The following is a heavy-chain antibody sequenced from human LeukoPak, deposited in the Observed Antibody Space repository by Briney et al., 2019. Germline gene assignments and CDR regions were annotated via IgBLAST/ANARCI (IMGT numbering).Heavy chain of an antibody. CDR3: ARGGGGSLYYYYYYIDV. D-gene: IGHD2-15*01. CDR1: GFTFSSYA. CDR2: ISYDESNK. V-gene: IGHV3-30*04. Sequence: PGGSLRLSFAVSGFTFSSYAMHWVRQAPGKGLEWVAVISYDESNKYYADSVKGRFTISRGNSKNTLVLQMDSMRPEDTAVYYCARGGGGSLYYYYYYIDVWGKGTTVTVSS. J-gene: IGHJ6*03.